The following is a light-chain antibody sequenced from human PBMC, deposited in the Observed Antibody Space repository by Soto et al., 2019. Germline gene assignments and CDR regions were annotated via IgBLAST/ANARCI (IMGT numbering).Light chain of an antibody. V-gene: IGLV2-11*01. CDR2: DVS. Sequence: QLVLTQPRSVSGSPGQSVTISCTGTSNDVGDYNFVSWYQQHPGKAPKLIIYDVSQRPSGVPDRFSGSKSGNTASLTISGLQAEDETDYYCCSYAGSSTYVFGTGTKLTVL. CDR1: SNDVGDYNF. CDR3: CSYAGSSTYV. J-gene: IGLJ1*01.